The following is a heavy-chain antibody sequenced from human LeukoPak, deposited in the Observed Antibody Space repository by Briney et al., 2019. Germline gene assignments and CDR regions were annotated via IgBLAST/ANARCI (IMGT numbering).Heavy chain of an antibody. CDR2: IGGSGDRP. J-gene: IGHJ4*02. CDR3: AKCASRSVAGSDS. V-gene: IGHV3-23*01. Sequence: GGSLRLSCAASGFMFSSYAMTWVRQAPGKGLEWVSSIGGSGDRPYYADSVKGRFTISRDTSKNTLYLQMNSLRTEDTAINYCAKCASRSVAGSDSWGQGTLVTVFS. CDR1: GFMFSSYA. D-gene: IGHD6-19*01.